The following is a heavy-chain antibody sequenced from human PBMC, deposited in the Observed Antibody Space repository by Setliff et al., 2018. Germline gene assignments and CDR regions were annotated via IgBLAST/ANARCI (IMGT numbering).Heavy chain of an antibody. CDR1: GDSISSGSYY. J-gene: IGHJ5*02. CDR2: IHTSGST. Sequence: ASETLSLTCTVSGDSISSGSYYWSWIRQPAGKGLEWIGQIHTSGSTNYSPSLKSRVTISIDTSKNQLSLKLNSVTATDTALYYCARRTFGSGRFDPWGQGTLVTVSS. CDR3: ARRTFGSGRFDP. D-gene: IGHD3-16*01. V-gene: IGHV4-61*09.